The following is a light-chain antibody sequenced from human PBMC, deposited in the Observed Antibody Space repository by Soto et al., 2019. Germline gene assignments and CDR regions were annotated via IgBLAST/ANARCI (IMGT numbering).Light chain of an antibody. Sequence: EIVLTQSPGTLSLSPGERATLSCRASQSVSSSYLAWYQQKPGQAPRLLIYGASSRATGVPDRFSGSGSGTDFTLTISRLEPEDFAVYYCQQYDSFLFTFGPGTKVDIK. CDR2: GAS. J-gene: IGKJ3*01. V-gene: IGKV3-20*01. CDR3: QQYDSFLFT. CDR1: QSVSSSY.